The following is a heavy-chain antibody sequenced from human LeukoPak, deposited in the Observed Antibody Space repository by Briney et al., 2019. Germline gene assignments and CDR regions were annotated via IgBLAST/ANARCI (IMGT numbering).Heavy chain of an antibody. D-gene: IGHD2-2*01. CDR3: AKDQFVVVPATDAFDI. V-gene: IGHV3-30*02. CDR1: GSTFSSYG. Sequence: PGGSLRLSCAASGSTFSSYGMHWVRQAPGKGLEWVAFIRYDGSNKYYADSVKGRFTISRDNSKNTLYLQMNSLRAEDTAVYYCAKDQFVVVPATDAFDIWGQGTMVTVSS. CDR2: IRYDGSNK. J-gene: IGHJ3*02.